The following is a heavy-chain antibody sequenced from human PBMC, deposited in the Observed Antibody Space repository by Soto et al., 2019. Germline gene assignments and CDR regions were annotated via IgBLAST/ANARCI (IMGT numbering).Heavy chain of an antibody. D-gene: IGHD2-15*01. J-gene: IGHJ6*03. CDR3: SRGCYYCSGGSCYSGYYYYYMDV. V-gene: IGHV1-18*01. Sequence: ASVKVSCKASGYTFTSYGISWVRQAPGQGLEWMGWISAYNGNTNYAQKHQGRVTMTTDTSTSTAYMKMRSLRSDDTAVFYCSRGCYYCSGGSCYSGYYYYYMDVWGKGTTVTVS. CDR1: GYTFTSYG. CDR2: ISAYNGNT.